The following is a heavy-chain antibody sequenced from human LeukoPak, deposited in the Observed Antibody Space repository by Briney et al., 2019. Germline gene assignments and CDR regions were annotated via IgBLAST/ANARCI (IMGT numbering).Heavy chain of an antibody. CDR2: IYYSGST. Sequence: SETLSLTCTVSGGSISSYYWSWIRQPPGKGLEWIGYIYYSGSTNYNPSLKSRVTISVDTSKNQFSLKLSSVTAADTAVYYCARGTQAARHYMDVWGKGTTVTVSS. V-gene: IGHV4-59*01. CDR1: GGSISSYY. D-gene: IGHD6-6*01. CDR3: ARGTQAARHYMDV. J-gene: IGHJ6*03.